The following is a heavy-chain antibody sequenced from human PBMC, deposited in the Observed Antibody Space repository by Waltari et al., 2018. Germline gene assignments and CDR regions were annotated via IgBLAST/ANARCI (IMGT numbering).Heavy chain of an antibody. J-gene: IGHJ2*01. CDR3: ARDPLVVTPEWYFDL. V-gene: IGHV1-69*14. D-gene: IGHD2-21*02. Sequence: QVQLVQSGAEVKKPGSSVKVSCKASGGTFSSYAISWVRQAPGQGLEWMGRIIPSFGTANYAQKFQGRVTITADKSTSTAYMELSSLRSEDTAVYYCARDPLVVTPEWYFDLWGRGTLVTVSS. CDR1: GGTFSSYA. CDR2: IIPSFGTA.